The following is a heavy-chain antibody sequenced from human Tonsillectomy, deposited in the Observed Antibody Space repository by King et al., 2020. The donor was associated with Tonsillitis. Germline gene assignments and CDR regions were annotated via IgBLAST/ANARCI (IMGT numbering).Heavy chain of an antibody. V-gene: IGHV2-26*01. CDR2: IFSNDEK. CDR1: GFSLSNARMG. J-gene: IGHJ3*02. Sequence: TLKESGPVLVKPTETLTLTCTVSGFSLSNARMGVSWIRQPPGKALEWLAHIFSNDEKSYSTSLESRLTISKDTSKSQVVLTMTNMDPVDTATYYCAQYYYDSSGYYYAFDIWGQGTVVTVSS. D-gene: IGHD3-22*01. CDR3: AQYYYDSSGYYYAFDI.